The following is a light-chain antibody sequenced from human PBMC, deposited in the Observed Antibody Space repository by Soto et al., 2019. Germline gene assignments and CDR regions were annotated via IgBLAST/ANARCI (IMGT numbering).Light chain of an antibody. J-gene: IGKJ5*01. CDR3: QQHNQSPIT. CDR1: QSAGNF. V-gene: IGKV3D-15*01. Sequence: EIVLTQSPATLALSPGERATLSSRASQSAGNFLAWYHQKPGQAPRLLIYYISTRATGIPARFSGSGSGTEFTLTINRLQSEDSEVYYCQQHNQSPITFGQGTRLEIK. CDR2: YIS.